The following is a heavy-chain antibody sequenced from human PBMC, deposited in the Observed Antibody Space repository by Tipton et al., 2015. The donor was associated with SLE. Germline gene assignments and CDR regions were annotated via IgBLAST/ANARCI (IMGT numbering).Heavy chain of an antibody. V-gene: IGHV4-61*09. Sequence: LRLSCTVSGGSMSSGSYYWSWIRQPAGKGLEWIGHFYTSGGTKYNPSLKSRLTISIDTSKRQISLKLRSVTAADTAVYYCARGRDNSGWYPYYLDSWGQGTLVTVSS. J-gene: IGHJ4*02. D-gene: IGHD6-19*01. CDR2: FYTSGGT. CDR1: GGSMSSGSYY. CDR3: ARGRDNSGWYPYYLDS.